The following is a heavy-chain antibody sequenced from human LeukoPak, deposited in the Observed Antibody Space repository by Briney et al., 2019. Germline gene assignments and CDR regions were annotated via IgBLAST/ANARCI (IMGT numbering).Heavy chain of an antibody. CDR3: ARDLWGAAENDY. CDR1: GFTFSSYW. V-gene: IGHV3-7*03. D-gene: IGHD1-26*01. J-gene: IGHJ4*02. CDR2: IKQDGSEK. Sequence: GGSLRLSCAASGFTFSSYWMSWVRQAPGKGLEWVAHIKQDGSEKYYVDSVKGRFTISTDNAKNSLYLQMNSLRAEDTAVYYCARDLWGAAENDYWGQGTLVTVSS.